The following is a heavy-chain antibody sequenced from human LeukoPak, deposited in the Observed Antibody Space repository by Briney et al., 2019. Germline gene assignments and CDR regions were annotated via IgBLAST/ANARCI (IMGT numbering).Heavy chain of an antibody. CDR3: AKDAFVVVPAAIHYYYYYYMDV. Sequence: GGSLRLSCEASGFTFDDCAMHWVRQAPGMGLEWVSLISWDGGSTYYADSVKGRFTISRDNSKNSLYLQMNSLRAEDTALYYCAKDAFVVVPAAIHYYYYYYMDVWGKGTTVTVSS. V-gene: IGHV3-43D*03. J-gene: IGHJ6*03. D-gene: IGHD2-2*02. CDR1: GFTFDDCA. CDR2: ISWDGGST.